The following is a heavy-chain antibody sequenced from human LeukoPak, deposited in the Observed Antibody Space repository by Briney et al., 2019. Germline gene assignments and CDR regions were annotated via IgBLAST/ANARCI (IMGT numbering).Heavy chain of an antibody. D-gene: IGHD3-22*01. Sequence: PSETLSLTCTVSGAFIRSDYWSWIRQPPGTGLEWSGHIYYSGSTNYIPCLKSRVTISVDTSKNQFSLRLSSVTAADTAVYYCARHRYYYDSSGYYYQPWGQGTLVTVSS. CDR1: GAFIRSDY. V-gene: IGHV4-59*01. CDR3: ARHRYYYDSSGYYYQP. CDR2: IYYSGST. J-gene: IGHJ5*02.